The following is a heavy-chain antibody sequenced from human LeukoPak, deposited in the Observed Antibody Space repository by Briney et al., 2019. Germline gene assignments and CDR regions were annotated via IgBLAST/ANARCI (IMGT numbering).Heavy chain of an antibody. V-gene: IGHV4-59*01. D-gene: IGHD1-1*01. CDR1: GGSISSYY. J-gene: IGHJ6*02. CDR2: IYYSGST. Sequence: SETLSLTCTVSGGSISSYYWSWIRQPPGKGLEWIGYIYYSGSTNYNPSLKSRVTISVDMSKNQFSLKPSSVTAADTAVYYCARVGGTNYYYYGMDVWGQGTTVTVSS. CDR3: ARVGGTNYYYYGMDV.